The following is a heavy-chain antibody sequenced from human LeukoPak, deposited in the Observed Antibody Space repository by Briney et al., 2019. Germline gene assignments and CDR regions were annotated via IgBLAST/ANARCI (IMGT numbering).Heavy chain of an antibody. J-gene: IGHJ4*02. V-gene: IGHV1-69*01. CDR2: IIPIFGTA. Sequence: SVTVSCTASGGTFSSYAISWVRQAPGQGPEWMGGIIPIFGTANYAQKFQGRVTITADESTSTAYMELSSLRSEDTAVYYCARGYYGSGSYLLDYWGQGTLVTVSS. CDR3: ARGYYGSGSYLLDY. D-gene: IGHD3-10*01. CDR1: GGTFSSYA.